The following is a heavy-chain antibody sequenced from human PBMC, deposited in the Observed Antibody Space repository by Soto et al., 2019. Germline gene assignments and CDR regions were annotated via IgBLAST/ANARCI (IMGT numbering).Heavy chain of an antibody. J-gene: IGHJ6*04. V-gene: IGHV3-7*03. D-gene: IGHD3-16*02. CDR3: ARYRSLDQ. CDR1: GFILRNYW. Sequence: GGSLRLSCADSGFILRNYWMSWVRQAPGMGLQWVASIKEDGSEKYYVDPVKGRFTISRENAKNSLYLQMNSLRAEDTAVYYCARYRSLDQWGKRIMVTVXS. CDR2: IKEDGSEK.